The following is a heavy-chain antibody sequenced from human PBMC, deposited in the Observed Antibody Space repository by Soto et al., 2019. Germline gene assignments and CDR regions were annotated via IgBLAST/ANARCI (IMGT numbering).Heavy chain of an antibody. V-gene: IGHV1-8*01. D-gene: IGHD4-17*01. CDR2: MNPKSGKT. Sequence: QVQLVQSGAEVKKPGASVKVSCKASGYTFTSYDINWVRQATGQGLEWMGWMNPKSGKTGYAKKFQARVTMTKNTSISTAYTELSSLISEDTAVYYCARTLYGDNVDYWGQATLVTVSS. CDR1: GYTFTSYD. CDR3: ARTLYGDNVDY. J-gene: IGHJ4*02.